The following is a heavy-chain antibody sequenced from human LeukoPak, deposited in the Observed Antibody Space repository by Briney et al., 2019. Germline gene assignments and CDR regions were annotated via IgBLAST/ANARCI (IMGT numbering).Heavy chain of an antibody. CDR1: GVTFGDYG. V-gene: IGHV3-20*04. Sequence: GGSPRLSCAASGVTFGDYGMSWVRQAPGKGLEWVSGINRNGDSTGYADFVKGRFTISRQNAKNSLFLQMNSLRAEDTAVYYCARHRSGGSQDDAFDIWGQGTMVTVSS. CDR3: ARHRSGGSQDDAFDI. J-gene: IGHJ3*02. D-gene: IGHD2-15*01. CDR2: INRNGDST.